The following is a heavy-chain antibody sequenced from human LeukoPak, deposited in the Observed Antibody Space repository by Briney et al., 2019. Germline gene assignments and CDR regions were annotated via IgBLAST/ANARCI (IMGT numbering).Heavy chain of an antibody. Sequence: PGGSLRLSCAASGFTFSSYAMGWVRQAPGKGLEWVSAISGSVGSTYYADSVKGRFTISRGNSKNTLYLQINSLRAEDTAVYYCAKGNLRGPPPNIDYWGQGTLVTVSS. D-gene: IGHD5/OR15-5a*01. CDR2: ISGSVGST. CDR3: AKGNLRGPPPNIDY. CDR1: GFTFSSYA. V-gene: IGHV3-23*01. J-gene: IGHJ4*02.